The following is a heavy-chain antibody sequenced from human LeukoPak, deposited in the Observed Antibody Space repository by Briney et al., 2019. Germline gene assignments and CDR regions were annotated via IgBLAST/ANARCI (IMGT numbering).Heavy chain of an antibody. J-gene: IGHJ4*02. CDR2: ISYDGSNK. V-gene: IGHV3-30*18. CDR3: AKNSGAAAWVDY. CDR1: GFTFSSYG. Sequence: PGGSLRLCCAASGFTFSSYGMHWVRQAPGKGLEWVAVISYDGSNKYYADSVKGRFTISRDNSKNTLYLQMNSLRAEDTAVYYCAKNSGAAAWVDYWGQGTLVTVSS. D-gene: IGHD6-13*01.